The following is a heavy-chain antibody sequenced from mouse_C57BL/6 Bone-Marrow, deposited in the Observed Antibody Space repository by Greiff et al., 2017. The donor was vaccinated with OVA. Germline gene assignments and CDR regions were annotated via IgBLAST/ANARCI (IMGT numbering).Heavy chain of an antibody. CDR2: IDPDNGDT. Sequence: VQLQQSGAELVRPGASVKLSCTASGFNINDYCMHWVKQRPEQGLEWIGWIDPDNGDTEYTPKFQGKATMTADTSSNTAYLQLSSLTSEDSAVYYCTTPSYSLFDYWGQGTTLTVSS. CDR3: TTPSYSLFDY. CDR1: GFNINDYC. V-gene: IGHV14-4*01. D-gene: IGHD2-12*01. J-gene: IGHJ2*01.